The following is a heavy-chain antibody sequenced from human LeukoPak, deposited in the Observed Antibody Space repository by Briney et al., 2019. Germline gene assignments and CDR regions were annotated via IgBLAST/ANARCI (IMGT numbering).Heavy chain of an antibody. V-gene: IGHV3-23*01. J-gene: IGHJ4*02. D-gene: IGHD1-26*01. CDR2: ISGSGGST. CDR3: ARIKGATLDY. CDR1: GFTFSSYA. Sequence: GGSLRLSCAASGFTFSSYAMSWVRQAPGKGLEWVSAISGSGGSTYYADSVKGRFTISRDNSKNTLYLEMNSLRVEDTAVYYCARIKGATLDYWGQGTLVTVSS.